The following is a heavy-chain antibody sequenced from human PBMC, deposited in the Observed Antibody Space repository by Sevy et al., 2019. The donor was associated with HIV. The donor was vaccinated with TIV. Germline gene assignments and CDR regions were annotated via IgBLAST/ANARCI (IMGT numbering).Heavy chain of an antibody. D-gene: IGHD2-2*01. CDR3: ARFLSTSYYYYHAMDV. J-gene: IGHJ6*02. CDR2: MNPNSGNT. Sequence: ASVKVSCKASGYTFTTYDINWVRQATGQGLEWMGWMNPNSGNTGYAQKFQGRVTMTRNTSIETAYMELSSLTSEDTAVYYCARFLSTSYYYYHAMDVWGQGTTVTVSS. CDR1: GYTFTTYD. V-gene: IGHV1-8*01.